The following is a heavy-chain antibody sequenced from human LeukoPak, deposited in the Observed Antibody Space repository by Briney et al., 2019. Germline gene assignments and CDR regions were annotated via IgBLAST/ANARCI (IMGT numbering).Heavy chain of an antibody. J-gene: IGHJ4*02. CDR1: GGSISSYY. D-gene: IGHD3-10*01. CDR3: ARAVNYYGSGSYLTFDY. Sequence: SETLSLTCTVSGGSISSYYWSRIRQPAGKGLEWIGRIYTNGSTNYNPSLKSRVTMSVDTSKNQFSLKLSSVTAADTAVYYCARAVNYYGSGSYLTFDYWGQGTLVTVSS. V-gene: IGHV4-4*07. CDR2: IYTNGST.